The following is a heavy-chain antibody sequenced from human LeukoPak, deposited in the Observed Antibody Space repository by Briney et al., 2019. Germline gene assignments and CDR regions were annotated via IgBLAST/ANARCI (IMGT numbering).Heavy chain of an antibody. Sequence: GGSLRLSCAASGFTFSSYWMSWVRQAPGKGLEWVSVIYSGGSTYYADSVKGRFTISRDNSKNTLYLQMNSLRAEDTAVYYCARGGRIVGATGAFDIWGQGTMVTVSS. CDR3: ARGGRIVGATGAFDI. D-gene: IGHD1-26*01. J-gene: IGHJ3*02. CDR1: GFTFSSYW. V-gene: IGHV3-53*01. CDR2: IYSGGST.